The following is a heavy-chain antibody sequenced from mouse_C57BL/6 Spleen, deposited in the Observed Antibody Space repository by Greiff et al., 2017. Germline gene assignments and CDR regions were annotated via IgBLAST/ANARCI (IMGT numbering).Heavy chain of an antibody. CDR1: GYTFSSYW. V-gene: IGHV1-50*01. J-gene: IGHJ4*01. CDR2: IDPSDSYT. CDR3: ARDGGLRGVC. Sequence: QVQLKQPGAELVKPGASVKLSCKASGYTFSSYWMQWVKQRPGQGLEWIGEIDPSDSYTNYNQKFKGKATLTVDTSSSTAYMQLSSLTSEDSAVYYCARDGGLRGVCWGQGTSVTVSS. D-gene: IGHD2-3*01.